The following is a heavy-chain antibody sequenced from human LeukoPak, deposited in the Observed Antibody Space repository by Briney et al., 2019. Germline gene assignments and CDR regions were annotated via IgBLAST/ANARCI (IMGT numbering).Heavy chain of an antibody. CDR3: ARDDYYDFWSGLFDY. CDR1: GYTFTSYG. J-gene: IGHJ4*02. V-gene: IGHV1-18*01. D-gene: IGHD3-3*01. Sequence: ASVKVSCKASGYTFTSYGISWVRQAPGQGLEWMGWIGAYNGNTNYAQKLQGRVTMTTDTSTSTAYMELRSLRSDDTAVYYCARDDYYDFWSGLFDYWGQGTLVTVSS. CDR2: IGAYNGNT.